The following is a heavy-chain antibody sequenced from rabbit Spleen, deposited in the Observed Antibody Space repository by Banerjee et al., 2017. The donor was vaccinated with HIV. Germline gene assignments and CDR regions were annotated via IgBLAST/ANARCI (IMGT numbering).Heavy chain of an antibody. V-gene: IGHV1S40*01. Sequence: QSLEESGGDLVKPGASLTLTCTASGVSFSSSSYMCWVRQAPGKGLEWIACIYTSSGSTWYASWAKGRFTISKTSSTTVTLQMTSLTVADTATYFCARDLVTAIGWNFALWGPGTLVTVS. CDR1: GVSFSSSSY. CDR2: IYTSSGST. J-gene: IGHJ4*01. CDR3: ARDLVTAIGWNFAL. D-gene: IGHD7-1*01.